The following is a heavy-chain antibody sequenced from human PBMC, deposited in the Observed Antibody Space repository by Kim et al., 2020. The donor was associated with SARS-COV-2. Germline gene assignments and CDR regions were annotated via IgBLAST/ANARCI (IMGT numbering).Heavy chain of an antibody. CDR2: IDPSDSYT. J-gene: IGHJ4*02. Sequence: GESLKISCKGSGYSFTSYWISWVRQMPGKGLEWMGRIDPSDSYTNYSPSFQGHVTISADKSISTAYLQWSSLKASDTAMYYCARQGHYYGSGSYSPTFDYWGQGTLVTVSS. D-gene: IGHD3-10*01. CDR3: ARQGHYYGSGSYSPTFDY. CDR1: GYSFTSYW. V-gene: IGHV5-10-1*01.